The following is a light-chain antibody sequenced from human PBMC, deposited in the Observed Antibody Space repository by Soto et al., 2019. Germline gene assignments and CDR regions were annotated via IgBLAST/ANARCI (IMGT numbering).Light chain of an antibody. V-gene: IGLV2-14*01. CDR3: SSYRSGGTFV. Sequence: QSVLTQPASVSGSPGQSIAISCTGTSSDVGGYNYVSWHQQHPGKAPKVLTSVVSNRPSGVSNRFSGSKSGNTASLTISGLQAEDEADYYCSSYRSGGTFVFGSGTKVTVL. CDR2: VVS. CDR1: SSDVGGYNY. J-gene: IGLJ1*01.